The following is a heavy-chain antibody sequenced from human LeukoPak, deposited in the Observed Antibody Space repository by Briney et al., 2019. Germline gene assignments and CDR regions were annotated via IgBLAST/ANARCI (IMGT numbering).Heavy chain of an antibody. CDR3: VLLERDY. J-gene: IGHJ4*02. V-gene: IGHV3-48*01. CDR2: ISSSSSTI. Sequence: PGGSLRLSCAASGFTFSSYSMNWVRQAPGKGLEWVSYISSSSSTIYYADSVKGRFTISRDNAKNSLYQQMNSLRAEDTAVYYCVLLERDYWGQGTLVTVSS. D-gene: IGHD1-26*01. CDR1: GFTFSSYS.